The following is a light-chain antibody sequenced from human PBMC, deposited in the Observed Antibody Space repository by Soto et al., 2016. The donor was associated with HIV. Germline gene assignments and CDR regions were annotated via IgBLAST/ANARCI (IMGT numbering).Light chain of an antibody. CDR1: KLGDKY. Sequence: SYELTQPPSVSVSPGQTASIPCSGDKLGDKYACWYQHKPGQSPVLVIFQDNRRPSGIPERFSGANSGNTATLTISGTQPMDEADYFCQAWDPNTAVFGTGTKVTV. CDR3: QAWDPNTAV. J-gene: IGLJ1*01. CDR2: QDN. V-gene: IGLV3-1*01.